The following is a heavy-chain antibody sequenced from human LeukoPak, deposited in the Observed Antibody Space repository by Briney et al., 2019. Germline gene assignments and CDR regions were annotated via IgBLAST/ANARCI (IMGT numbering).Heavy chain of an antibody. J-gene: IGHJ3*01. CDR1: GFTFSSYS. Sequence: GGSLILSCAASGFTFSSYSMNWGRQAPRKGLEWVSYVSSSCSTIYSAASGKGRFTISRSNDKNSLYLEMNSLRDEDTAVYYCARLEDTVTIDAFDVWGKGTMVTVSS. CDR3: ARLEDTVTIDAFDV. D-gene: IGHD4-17*01. V-gene: IGHV3-48*02. CDR2: VSSSCSTI.